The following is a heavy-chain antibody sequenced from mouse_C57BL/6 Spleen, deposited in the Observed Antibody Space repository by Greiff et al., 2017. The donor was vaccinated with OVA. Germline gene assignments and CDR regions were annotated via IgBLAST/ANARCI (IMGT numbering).Heavy chain of an antibody. CDR3: TIYGNYAWFAY. CDR2: IYPGNSDT. CDR1: GYTFTSYW. Sequence: VQLQQSGTVLARPGASVKMSCKTSGYTFTSYWMHWVKQRPGQGLEWIGAIYPGNSDTSYNQKFKGKAKLTAVTSASTAYMELSSLTNEDSAVYYWTIYGNYAWFAYWGQGTLGTVSA. J-gene: IGHJ3*01. V-gene: IGHV1-5*01. D-gene: IGHD2-1*01.